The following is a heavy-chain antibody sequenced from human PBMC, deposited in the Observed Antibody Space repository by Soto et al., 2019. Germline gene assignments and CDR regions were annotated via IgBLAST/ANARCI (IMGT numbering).Heavy chain of an antibody. CDR1: GFTFSSYS. D-gene: IGHD3-22*01. V-gene: IGHV3-21*01. CDR2: ISSSSSYI. Sequence: PGGSLRLSCAASGFTFSSYSMNWVRQAPGKGLEWVSSISSSSSYIYYADSVKGRFTISRDNAKNSLYLQMNSLRAEDTAVYYCARGGLTITVATVFEYWGQGTLVTVSS. CDR3: ARGGLTITVATVFEY. J-gene: IGHJ4*02.